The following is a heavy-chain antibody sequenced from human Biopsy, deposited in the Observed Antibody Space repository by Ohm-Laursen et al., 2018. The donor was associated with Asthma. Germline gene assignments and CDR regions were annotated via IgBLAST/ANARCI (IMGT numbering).Heavy chain of an antibody. J-gene: IGHJ6*01. V-gene: IGHV4-30-4*01. CDR3: ARVRRYGDIFFGMDV. CDR1: GGYIDSHDWS. CDR2: AHFSGST. Sequence: TLSLTCTVSGGYIDSHDWSWCWIRQSPGKGLQWLGYAHFSGSTHYNPSLDRRIRMSVDTSKSQVSPSLTSVSAADTAVYFCARVRRYGDIFFGMDVWGQGTTVTVSS. D-gene: IGHD4-17*01.